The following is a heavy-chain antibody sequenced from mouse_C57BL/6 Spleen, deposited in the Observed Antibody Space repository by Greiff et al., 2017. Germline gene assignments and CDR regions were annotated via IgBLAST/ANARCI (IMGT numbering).Heavy chain of an antibody. V-gene: IGHV6-3*01. CDR3: TGQTGTEFAY. Sequence: DVMLVESGGGLVQPGGSMKLSCVASGFTFSNYWMNWVRQSPEKGLEWVAQIRLKSDNYATHYAESVKGRFTISRDDSKSSVYLQMNNLRAEDTGIYYCTGQTGTEFAYWGQGTLVTVSA. D-gene: IGHD4-1*01. J-gene: IGHJ3*01. CDR1: GFTFSNYW. CDR2: IRLKSDNYAT.